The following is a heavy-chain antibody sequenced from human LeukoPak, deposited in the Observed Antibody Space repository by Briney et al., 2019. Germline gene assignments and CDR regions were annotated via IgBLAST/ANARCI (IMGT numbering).Heavy chain of an antibody. CDR2: LRFDGSNK. CDR1: GFTFSSYG. CDR3: AKDDGDTAMVRGEYFDY. Sequence: GGALRPSCAASGFTFSSYGIDWGRPGPREGVGGGAFLRFDGSNKYYADSVKGRFTVSRDNSKNTLYLQMNSLRAEDTAVYYCAKDDGDTAMVRGEYFDYWGQGTLVTVSS. D-gene: IGHD5-18*01. V-gene: IGHV3-30*02. J-gene: IGHJ4*02.